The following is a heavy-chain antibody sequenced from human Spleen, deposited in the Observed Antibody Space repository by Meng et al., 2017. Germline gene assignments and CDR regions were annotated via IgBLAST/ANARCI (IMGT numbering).Heavy chain of an antibody. J-gene: IGHJ4*02. V-gene: IGHV4-34*01. D-gene: IGHD4-11*01. CDR1: GGSFSDYY. Sequence: QGQLKQGVAGLLHPSETLSLACVVSGGSFSDYYWSWIRQPPGKGLEWIGEINHSGSTNYNPSLESRATISVDTSQNNLSLKLSSVTAADSAVYYCARGPTTMAHDFDYWGQGTLVTVSS. CDR2: INHSGST. CDR3: ARGPTTMAHDFDY.